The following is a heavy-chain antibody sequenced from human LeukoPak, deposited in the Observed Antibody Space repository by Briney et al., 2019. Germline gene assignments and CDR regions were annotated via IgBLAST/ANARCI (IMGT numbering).Heavy chain of an antibody. CDR2: ISYDGSNK. V-gene: IGHV3-30*18. CDR3: AKDQKGYNDY. D-gene: IGHD2-2*02. J-gene: IGHJ4*02. CDR1: GFTFSSYG. Sequence: GGSLRLSCAASGFTFSSYGMHWVRQAPGKGLEWVAVISYDGSNKYYADSVKGRFTISRDNSKNTLYLQMNSLRVEDTAVYYCAKDQKGYNDYWGQGTLVTVSS.